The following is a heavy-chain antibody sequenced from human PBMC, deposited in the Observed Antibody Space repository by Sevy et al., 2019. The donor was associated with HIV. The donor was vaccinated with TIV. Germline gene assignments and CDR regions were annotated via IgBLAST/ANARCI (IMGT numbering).Heavy chain of an antibody. Sequence: GESLKISCKGSGYSFTSYWIGWVRQMPGKGLEWKGIIYPGNSDTRYSPSFQGQVTISADKSIGTAYLQWSSLKASDTAMYYCARHDPVGHCSSTSCYSGDYWGQGTLVTVSS. J-gene: IGHJ4*02. CDR3: ARHDPVGHCSSTSCYSGDY. CDR2: IYPGNSDT. CDR1: GYSFTSYW. D-gene: IGHD2-2*02. V-gene: IGHV5-51*01.